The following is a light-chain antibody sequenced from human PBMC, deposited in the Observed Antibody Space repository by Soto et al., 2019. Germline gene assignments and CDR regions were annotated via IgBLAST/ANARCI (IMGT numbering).Light chain of an antibody. CDR3: QQYNNWPRT. CDR2: GAS. CDR1: LSFSSN. V-gene: IGKV3-15*01. Sequence: EIVMTQSPATLSVSPGERATLSCRASLSFSSNLAWYQQKPGQAPRLLISGASTMANGVPAGFSGSESGTEFTLTISSLPAEDFAVYYCQQYNNWPRTFGQGTRLEIK. J-gene: IGKJ5*01.